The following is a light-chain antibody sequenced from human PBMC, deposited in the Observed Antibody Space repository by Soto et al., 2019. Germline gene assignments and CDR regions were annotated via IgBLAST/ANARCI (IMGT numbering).Light chain of an antibody. CDR1: QSVYSSY. V-gene: IGKV3-20*01. Sequence: EIVLTQSPGTLSLSPGERATLSCRASQSVYSSYLAWYQQIPGQAPRLLIYGAFNKATGIPDRFSGSGTGTAFTLPISRREPEAFAVYYCQQYGNSLTFGGGTKVEIK. J-gene: IGKJ4*01. CDR3: QQYGNSLT. CDR2: GAF.